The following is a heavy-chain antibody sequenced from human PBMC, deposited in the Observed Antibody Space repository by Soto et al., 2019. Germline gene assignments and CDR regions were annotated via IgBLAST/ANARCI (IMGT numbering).Heavy chain of an antibody. J-gene: IGHJ4*02. CDR2: VSHDGINT. CDR1: GFTFTNYP. Sequence: VQLVESGGGVVQPGRSLRLSCAAFGFTFTNYPMHWVRQAPGKGLEWVAVVSHDGINTYYADSVKGRFTISRDNSKNTLYLQLNSLRTEDTAVFYCAREKTVGGIRLDNWGQGTLVTVSS. D-gene: IGHD1-26*01. V-gene: IGHV3-30-3*01. CDR3: AREKTVGGIRLDN.